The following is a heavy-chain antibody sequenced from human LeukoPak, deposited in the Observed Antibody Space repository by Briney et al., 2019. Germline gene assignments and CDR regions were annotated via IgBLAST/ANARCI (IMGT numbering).Heavy chain of an antibody. D-gene: IGHD2-15*01. J-gene: IGHJ4*02. Sequence: GASVKVSCKASGYTFTGYYMHWVRQAPGQGLEWMGWINPNSGGTNYAQKFQGRVTMTRNTSISTAYMELSSLRSEDTAVYYCARRARYCSGGSCYGEIDYWGQGTLVTVSS. CDR2: INPNSGGT. CDR3: ARRARYCSGGSCYGEIDY. V-gene: IGHV1-2*02. CDR1: GYTFTGYY.